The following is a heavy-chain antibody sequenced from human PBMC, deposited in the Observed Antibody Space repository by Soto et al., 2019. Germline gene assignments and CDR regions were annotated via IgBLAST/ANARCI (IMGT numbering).Heavy chain of an antibody. CDR2: ISSSSSYI. D-gene: IGHD2-21*02. CDR3: AATYCDGDCYSRYFQH. V-gene: IGHV3-21*01. Sequence: PGGSLRLSCAASGFTFSSYAMSWVRQAPGKGLEWVSSISSSSSYIYYADSVKGRFTISRDNAKNSLYLQMNSLRAEDTAVYYCAATYCDGDCYSRYFQHWGQGTLVTVSS. J-gene: IGHJ1*01. CDR1: GFTFSSYA.